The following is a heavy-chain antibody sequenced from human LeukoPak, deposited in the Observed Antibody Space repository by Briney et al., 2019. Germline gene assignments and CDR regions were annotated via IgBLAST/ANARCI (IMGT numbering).Heavy chain of an antibody. CDR2: ISSSSSYI. Sequence: PGGSLRLSCAASGFTFSSYSMTWVRQAPGKGLEWVSSISSSSSYIYYADSVKGRFTISRDNAKNSLYLQMNSLRAEDTAVYYCARDFYDFWSGYYSSTVSYYFDYWGQGTLVTVSS. J-gene: IGHJ4*02. V-gene: IGHV3-21*01. CDR3: ARDFYDFWSGYYSSTVSYYFDY. CDR1: GFTFSSYS. D-gene: IGHD3-3*01.